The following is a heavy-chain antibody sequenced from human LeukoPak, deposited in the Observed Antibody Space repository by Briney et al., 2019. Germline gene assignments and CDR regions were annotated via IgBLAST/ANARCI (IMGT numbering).Heavy chain of an antibody. J-gene: IGHJ6*03. CDR2: IGSSGTTI. V-gene: IGHV3-48*03. CDR3: ARDHRPEIQYYYMDV. CDR1: GFPFSIYE. Sequence: PGGSLRLSCAVSGFPFSIYEMNWVRQAPGKGLEWVSNIGSSGTTIYYADSVKGRFSISRDNAKNSLYLQMNSLRAEDTAVYYCARDHRPEIQYYYMDVWGKGTTVAVSS. D-gene: IGHD1-14*01.